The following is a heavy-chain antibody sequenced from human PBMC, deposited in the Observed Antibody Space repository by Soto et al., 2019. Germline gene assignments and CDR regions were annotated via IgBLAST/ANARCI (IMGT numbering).Heavy chain of an antibody. CDR3: ATQRAPYYFDD. V-gene: IGHV4-31*03. Sequence: PSETLSLTCTVSGGSIRSGGFYLNWIRHPPGKALEWLGYIYFGGISYYNPSHQSRIAISVDASRNQFSLSLSSVTAADTAVYYCATQRAPYYFDDWGQGTLVTVSS. CDR2: IYFGGIS. CDR1: GGSIRSGGFY. J-gene: IGHJ4*02.